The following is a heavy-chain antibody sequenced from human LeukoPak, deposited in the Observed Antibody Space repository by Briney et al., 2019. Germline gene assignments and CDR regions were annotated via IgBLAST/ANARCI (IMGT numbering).Heavy chain of an antibody. D-gene: IGHD3-22*01. J-gene: IGHJ4*02. CDR1: GYTFTSYY. V-gene: IGHV1-69*13. CDR3: ARAYYDSSGYLVVPPTFYFDY. Sequence: GASVKVSCKASGYTFTSYYMHWVRQAPGQGLEWMGGIIPIFGTADYAQKFQGRVTITADESTSTAYMELSSLRSEDTAVYYCARAYYDSSGYLVVPPTFYFDYWGQGTLVTVSS. CDR2: IIPIFGTA.